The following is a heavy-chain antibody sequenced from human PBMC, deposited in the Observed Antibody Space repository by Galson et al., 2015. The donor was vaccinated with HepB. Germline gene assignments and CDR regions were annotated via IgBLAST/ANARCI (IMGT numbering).Heavy chain of an antibody. D-gene: IGHD2-2*03. CDR1: GGSISSNSYY. CDR2: LYSSGST. Sequence: TLSLTCTVSGGSISSNSYYWSWIRQPAGKGLEWIGRLYSSGSTDYNPSLKSRVTMSVDTSKNQFSLRLSSVTAADTAVYYCASREWMRTFNIWGRGTMVTVSS. CDR3: ASREWMRTFNI. V-gene: IGHV4-61*02. J-gene: IGHJ3*02.